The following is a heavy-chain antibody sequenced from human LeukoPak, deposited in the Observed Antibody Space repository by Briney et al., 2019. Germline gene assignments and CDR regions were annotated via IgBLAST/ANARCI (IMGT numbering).Heavy chain of an antibody. D-gene: IGHD6-6*01. CDR2: ISAYNGNT. V-gene: IGHV1-18*01. CDR1: GYTFSTYG. CDR3: ARADTTSSSTPDY. Sequence: ASVKVSCKASGYTFSTYGVTWVRQAPGQGLEWLGWISAYNGNTNFAQKLQGRVTMTTDTSTSTAYMELRSLSTDDTAVYYCARADTTSSSTPDYWGQGTLVTVSS. J-gene: IGHJ4*02.